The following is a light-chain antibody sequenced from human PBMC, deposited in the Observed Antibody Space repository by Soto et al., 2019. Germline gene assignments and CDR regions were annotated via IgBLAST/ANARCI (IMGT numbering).Light chain of an antibody. Sequence: EIVLTQSPGTLSLSPGERATLFCRASQSVVDNYLAWYQQKPGQAPRLLIYAASRRATGIPDTFTGSGSGTDFTLTITSLEPEDFALYYCQQYGHSPRTFGQGTKVEIK. CDR1: QSVVDNY. CDR2: AAS. CDR3: QQYGHSPRT. V-gene: IGKV3-20*01. J-gene: IGKJ1*01.